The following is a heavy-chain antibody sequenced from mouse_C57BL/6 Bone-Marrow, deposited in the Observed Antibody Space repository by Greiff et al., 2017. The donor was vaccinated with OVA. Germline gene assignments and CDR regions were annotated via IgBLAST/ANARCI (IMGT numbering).Heavy chain of an antibody. D-gene: IGHD2-3*01. CDR1: GYTFTDYY. J-gene: IGHJ2*01. CDR3: ARYGDGYPYYFDY. CDR2: IYPGSGNT. V-gene: IGHV1-76*01. Sequence: VQLQQSGAELVRPGASVKLSCKASGYTFTDYYINWVKQRPGQGLEWIARIYPGSGNTYYNEKFKGKATLTAEKSSSTAYMQLSSLTSEDSAVYFCARYGDGYPYYFDYWGQGTTLTVSS.